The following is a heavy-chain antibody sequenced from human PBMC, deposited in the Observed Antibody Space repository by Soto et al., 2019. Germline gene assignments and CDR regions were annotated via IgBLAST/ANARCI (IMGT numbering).Heavy chain of an antibody. Sequence: GSLRLSCAASGFTFSSYAMSWVRQAPGKGLEWVSAISGSGGSTYYADSVKGRFTISRDNSKNTLYLQMNSLRAEDTAVYYCAKDMWDIVVVVAATATDYWGQGTLVTVSS. CDR2: ISGSGGST. J-gene: IGHJ4*02. V-gene: IGHV3-23*01. D-gene: IGHD2-15*01. CDR3: AKDMWDIVVVVAATATDY. CDR1: GFTFSSYA.